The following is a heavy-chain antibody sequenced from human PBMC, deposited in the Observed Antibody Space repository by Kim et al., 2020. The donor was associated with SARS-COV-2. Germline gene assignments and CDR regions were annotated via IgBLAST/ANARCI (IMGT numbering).Heavy chain of an antibody. CDR2: IYYSGST. V-gene: IGHV4-59*08. CDR3: VRRSVLGGFDY. D-gene: IGHD3-16*01. Sequence: SETLSLTCTVSGGSISSYYWSWIRQPPGKGLEWIGYIYYSGSTNYNPSLKSRVTISVDTSKNQFSLKLSSVTAADTAVYYCVRRSVLGGFDYWGQGTLVT. CDR1: GGSISSYY. J-gene: IGHJ4*02.